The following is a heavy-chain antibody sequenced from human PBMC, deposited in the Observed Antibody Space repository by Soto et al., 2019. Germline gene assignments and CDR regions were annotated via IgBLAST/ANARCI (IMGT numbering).Heavy chain of an antibody. Sequence: ESGGGLVKPGGSLRLSCAASGFTFSDYYMTWIRQAPGKGLEWVSKISGSGATIYYADSVKGRFTVSRDNAKNSLYLQMDSLRAEDTAVYYCAADPYYYASAYWGQGTLLTVSS. J-gene: IGHJ4*02. V-gene: IGHV3-11*01. CDR3: AADPYYYASAY. CDR1: GFTFSDYY. D-gene: IGHD3-10*01. CDR2: ISGSGATI.